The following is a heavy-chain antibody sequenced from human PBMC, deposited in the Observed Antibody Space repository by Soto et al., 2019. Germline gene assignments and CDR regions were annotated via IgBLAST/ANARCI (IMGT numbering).Heavy chain of an antibody. D-gene: IGHD3-10*01. CDR2: IYHSGST. V-gene: IGHV4-30-2*01. Sequence: SETLSLTCAVSGGSISSGGYSWSWIRQPPGKGLEWIGYIYHSGSTYYNPSLKSRVTISVDRSKNQFSLKLSSVTAADTAVYYCARVAVRVYGMDVWGQGTTVTVSS. J-gene: IGHJ6*02. CDR3: ARVAVRVYGMDV. CDR1: GGSISSGGYS.